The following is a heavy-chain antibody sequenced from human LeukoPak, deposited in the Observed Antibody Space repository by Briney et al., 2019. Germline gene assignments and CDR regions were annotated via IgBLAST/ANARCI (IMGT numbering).Heavy chain of an antibody. D-gene: IGHD2-15*01. CDR3: ARGVVVAATLLFDY. Sequence: ASVKVSCKASGYTFTGYYMHWVRQAHGQGLEWMGWINPNSGGTNYAQKFQGRVTMTRDTSISTAYMELSRLRSDDTAVYYCARGVVVAATLLFDYWGQGTLVTVSS. CDR2: INPNSGGT. CDR1: GYTFTGYY. V-gene: IGHV1-2*02. J-gene: IGHJ4*02.